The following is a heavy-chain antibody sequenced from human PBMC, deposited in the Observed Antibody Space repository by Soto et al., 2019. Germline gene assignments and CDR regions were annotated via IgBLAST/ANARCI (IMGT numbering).Heavy chain of an antibody. Sequence: SGTLSITCAVCGGSVSSGGYTRSWIRQPPGKGLEWIGYIYHSGSTYYNPSLKSRVTISVDRSKNQFSLKLSSVTAADTAVYYCAGSGYYQNSGMDVWGQGTTVTVS. D-gene: IGHD3-22*01. CDR2: IYHSGST. J-gene: IGHJ6*02. CDR1: GGSVSSGGYT. CDR3: AGSGYYQNSGMDV. V-gene: IGHV4-30-2*01.